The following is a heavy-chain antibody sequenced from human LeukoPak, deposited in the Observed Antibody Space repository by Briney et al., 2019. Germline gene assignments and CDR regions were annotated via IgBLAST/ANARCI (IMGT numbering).Heavy chain of an antibody. J-gene: IGHJ4*02. Sequence: SETLSLTCTVSGGSISSYYWSWLRQPPGKGLEWIGYIYYSGSTNYNPSLKSRVTISVDTSKNQFSLKLSSVTAADTAVYYCASLSPTMTVANWGQGTLVTVSS. CDR2: IYYSGST. D-gene: IGHD3-22*01. CDR3: ASLSPTMTVAN. V-gene: IGHV4-59*01. CDR1: GGSISSYY.